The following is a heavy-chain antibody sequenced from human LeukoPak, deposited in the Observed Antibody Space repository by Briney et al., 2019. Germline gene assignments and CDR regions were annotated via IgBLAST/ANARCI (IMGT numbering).Heavy chain of an antibody. D-gene: IGHD3-22*01. CDR2: ISGSGDDT. V-gene: IGHV3-23*01. CDR3: AKGDFFYDSSGYYLRGYFDY. Sequence: PGGSLRLSCAASGFTFSTYAMTWVRQAPGKGLEWVSVISGSGDDTDYADSVKGRFTISRDNSTNTLYLQMNSLRAEDTAVYYCAKGDFFYDSSGYYLRGYFDYWGQGTLVTVSS. J-gene: IGHJ4*02. CDR1: GFTFSTYA.